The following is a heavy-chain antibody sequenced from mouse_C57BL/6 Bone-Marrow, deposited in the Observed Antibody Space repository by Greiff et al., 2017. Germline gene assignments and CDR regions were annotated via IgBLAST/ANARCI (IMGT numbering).Heavy chain of an antibody. CDR2: ISSGGSYT. CDR3: ARRGLDED. CDR1: GFTFSSYG. D-gene: IGHD3-1*01. Sequence: EVKLVESGGDLVKPGGSLKLSCAASGFTFSSYGMSWVRQTPDKRLEWVATISSGGSYTYYPDSVKGRFTISRDNAKHTLYLQMSSLESEDTAMYYCARRGLDEDWGQGTTLTVSS. V-gene: IGHV5-6*01. J-gene: IGHJ2*01.